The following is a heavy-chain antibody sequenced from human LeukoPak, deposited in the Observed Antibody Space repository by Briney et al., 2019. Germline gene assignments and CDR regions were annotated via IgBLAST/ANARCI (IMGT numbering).Heavy chain of an antibody. CDR2: IYYSGST. Sequence: SQTLSLTCTVSGGSISSGGYYWSWIRQPPGKGLEWIGYIYYSGSTNYNPSLKSRVTISLDKSKNQFSLKLRSVTAADTAVYYCATTTAAGDYYFDYWGQGTLVTVSS. J-gene: IGHJ4*02. CDR1: GGSISSGGYY. V-gene: IGHV4-61*05. D-gene: IGHD6-13*01. CDR3: ATTTAAGDYYFDY.